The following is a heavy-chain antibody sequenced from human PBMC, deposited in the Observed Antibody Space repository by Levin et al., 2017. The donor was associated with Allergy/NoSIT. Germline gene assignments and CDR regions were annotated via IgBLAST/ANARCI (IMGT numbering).Heavy chain of an antibody. D-gene: IGHD2-15*01. J-gene: IGHJ4*02. Sequence: PGGSLRLSYTASGFAFTNVWMSWVRQAPGKGLEWIGRITSQTDGGTTDYAAPVKGRFTISRDDSKNTLYLQMNSLRTEDTTVYYCATCLRFSGGSCYASGIDHWGQGTLVTVSS. CDR3: ATCLRFSGGSCYASGIDH. V-gene: IGHV3-15*01. CDR1: GFAFTNVW. CDR2: ITSQTDGGTT.